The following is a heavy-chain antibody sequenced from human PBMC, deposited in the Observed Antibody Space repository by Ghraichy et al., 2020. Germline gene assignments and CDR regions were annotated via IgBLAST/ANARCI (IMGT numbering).Heavy chain of an antibody. V-gene: IGHV4-4*02. CDR1: GGSISSSNW. Sequence: SETRSLTCAVSGGSISSSNWWSWVRQPPGKGLEWIGEIYHSGSTNYNPSLKSRVTISVDKSKNQFSLKLSSVTAADTAVYYCALRSSWAAGHDYWGQGTLVTVSS. CDR3: ALRSSWAAGHDY. D-gene: IGHD6-13*01. CDR2: IYHSGST. J-gene: IGHJ4*02.